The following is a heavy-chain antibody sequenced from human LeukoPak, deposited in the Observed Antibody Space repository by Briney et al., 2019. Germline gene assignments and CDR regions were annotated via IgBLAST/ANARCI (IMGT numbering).Heavy chain of an antibody. J-gene: IGHJ5*02. V-gene: IGHV4-39*01. CDR2: IYYSGST. CDR1: GGSISSSSYY. CDR3: ARHWSASWGRYNWFDP. Sequence: SETLSLTCTVSGGSISSSSYYWGWIRQPPGKGLEWIGSIYYSGSTYYSPSLESRVTISVDTSKNQFSLKLSSVTAADTAVYYCARHWSASWGRYNWFDPWGQGTLVTVSS. D-gene: IGHD3-3*01.